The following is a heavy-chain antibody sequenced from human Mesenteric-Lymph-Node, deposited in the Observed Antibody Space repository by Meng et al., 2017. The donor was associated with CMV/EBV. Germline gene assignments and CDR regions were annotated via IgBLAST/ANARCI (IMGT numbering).Heavy chain of an antibody. CDR3: AKDGGVNVVVPAAKGGLHY. CDR1: GFTVSSKY. Sequence: LSLTCAASGFTVSSKYMSWVRQAPGKGLEWVSLIYSSGSTYYADSVKGRFTISRDNSKNTLYLQMNSLRVEDTAVYYCAKDGGVNVVVPAAKGGLHYWGQGKLVTVSS. J-gene: IGHJ4*02. CDR2: IYSSGST. D-gene: IGHD2-2*01. V-gene: IGHV3-66*03.